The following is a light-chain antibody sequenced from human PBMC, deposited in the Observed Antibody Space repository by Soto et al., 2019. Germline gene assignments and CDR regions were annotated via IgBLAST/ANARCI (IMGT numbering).Light chain of an antibody. V-gene: IGKV3-20*01. CDR3: HQYGNSPLT. CDR2: GAS. CDR1: QSVRGSK. J-gene: IGKJ1*01. Sequence: EIVMTQSPATLSVSPGERVTLSCSASQSVRGSKVAWYQQKPGQAPRLLIYGASSRATGIPDRFSGSGSGTDFTLTISRLEPEDFAVYYCHQYGNSPLTFGHGTKVDIK.